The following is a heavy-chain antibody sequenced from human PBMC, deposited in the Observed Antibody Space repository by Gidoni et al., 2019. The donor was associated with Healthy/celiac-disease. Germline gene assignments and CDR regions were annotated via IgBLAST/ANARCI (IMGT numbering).Heavy chain of an antibody. Sequence: QVQLVESGGGVVQPGRSLRLSCAASGFPFSSYGMHWVRQAPGKGLEWVAVISYDGSNKYYADSVKGRFTISRDNSKNTLYLQMNSLRAEDTAVYYCAKDRSSGWKYFDYWGQGTLVTVSS. J-gene: IGHJ4*02. V-gene: IGHV3-30*18. CDR3: AKDRSSGWKYFDY. CDR2: ISYDGSNK. CDR1: GFPFSSYG. D-gene: IGHD6-19*01.